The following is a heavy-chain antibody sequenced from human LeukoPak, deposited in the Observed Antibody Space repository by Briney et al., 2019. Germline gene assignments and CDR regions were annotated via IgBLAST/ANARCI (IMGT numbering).Heavy chain of an antibody. Sequence: GGSLRLSCTASGFSFSGHWMHWARQLPGKGLVWVSRISPTGSTTSYANSVKGRFTVSRDNAKNTLYLQVNNLRAEDTAVYYCARGPNSNWSGLDFWGQGTLLTVS. J-gene: IGHJ4*02. V-gene: IGHV3-74*01. CDR3: ARGPNSNWSGLDF. CDR2: ISPTGSTT. D-gene: IGHD6-6*01. CDR1: GFSFSGHW.